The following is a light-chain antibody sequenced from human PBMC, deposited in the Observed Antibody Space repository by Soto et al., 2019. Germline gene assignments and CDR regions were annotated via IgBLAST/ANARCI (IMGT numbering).Light chain of an antibody. CDR3: QQLNSYPFLT. V-gene: IGKV1-9*01. Sequence: DIQLTQSPSFLSASVGDRVTITSRASQGISGYLAWYQQKPGKAPKLLIYAASTLQSGVPSRFSGSGSGTEFTLTISSLQPEDFATYYCQQLNSYPFLTFGGGTKVEIK. J-gene: IGKJ4*01. CDR2: AAS. CDR1: QGISGY.